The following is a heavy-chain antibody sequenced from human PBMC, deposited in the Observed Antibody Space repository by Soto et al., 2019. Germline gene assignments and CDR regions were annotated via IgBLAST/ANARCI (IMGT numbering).Heavy chain of an antibody. D-gene: IGHD2-15*01. V-gene: IGHV5-10-1*01. J-gene: IGHJ3*01. CDR1: GYKFTTFW. CDR3: ARPASGGSRDAFDV. CDR2: IDPTDSFT. Sequence: GESLKISCTASGYKFTTFWLNWVRQTPGKGLEWLGRIDPTDSFTNYSPPFEGHVTISVDRSISTAYLQWNSLQASDTAIYYCARPASGGSRDAFDVWGQGTTVTVSS.